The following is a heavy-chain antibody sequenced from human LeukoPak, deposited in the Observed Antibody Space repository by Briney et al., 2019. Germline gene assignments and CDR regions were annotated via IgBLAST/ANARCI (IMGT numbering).Heavy chain of an antibody. CDR2: ISRSGSSI. V-gene: IGHV3-48*03. Sequence: GGSLRLSRAASGFTYSSYEMHWVRPARGRGLAGVSYISRSGSSIYYAGSLNGRFTISRDKAKNSLYLQMNNLRAGDTALYYCAKASAQQLVGDLYCDLWGRGTLVTVSS. CDR3: AKASAQQLVGDLYCDL. CDR1: GFTYSSYE. J-gene: IGHJ2*01. D-gene: IGHD6-13*01.